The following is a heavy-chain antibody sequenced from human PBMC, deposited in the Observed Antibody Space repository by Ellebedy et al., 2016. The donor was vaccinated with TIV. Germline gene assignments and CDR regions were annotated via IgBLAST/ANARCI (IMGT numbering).Heavy chain of an antibody. CDR3: ARGREQWHRFDY. CDR1: GGSFSGYY. J-gene: IGHJ4*02. V-gene: IGHV4-34*01. Sequence: SETLSLXCAVYGGSFSGYYWSWIRQSPGKGLEWIGEINHSGSTNYNPSLKSRVTISVDTSKNQFSLKLSSVTAADTAVYSCARGREQWHRFDYWGQGTLVTVSS. CDR2: INHSGST. D-gene: IGHD6-19*01.